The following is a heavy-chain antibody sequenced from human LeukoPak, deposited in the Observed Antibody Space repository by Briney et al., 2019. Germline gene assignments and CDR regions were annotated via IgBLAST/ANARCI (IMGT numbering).Heavy chain of an antibody. CDR3: ARRLGVYARYYYYGMDV. CDR2: INHSGST. D-gene: IGHD2-8*01. V-gene: IGHV4-34*01. Sequence: PSETLSLTCAVYGGSFSGYYWSWIRQPPGKGLEWIGEINHSGSTNYNPSLKSRVTISVDTSKNQFSLKLSSVTAADTAVYYCARRLGVYARYYYYGMDVWGQGTTVTVSS. CDR1: GGSFSGYY. J-gene: IGHJ6*02.